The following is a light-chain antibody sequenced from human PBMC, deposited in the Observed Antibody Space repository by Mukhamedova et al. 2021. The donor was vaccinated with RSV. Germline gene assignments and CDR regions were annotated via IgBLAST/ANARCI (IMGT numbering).Light chain of an antibody. CDR3: QRYNIASV. V-gene: IGKV1-27*01. J-gene: IGKJ1*01. CDR2: GAS. Sequence: YGASTLQSGVPSRFSGSGFGTYFTLTINSLQPEDAATYYCQRYNIASVFGQGTKVEI.